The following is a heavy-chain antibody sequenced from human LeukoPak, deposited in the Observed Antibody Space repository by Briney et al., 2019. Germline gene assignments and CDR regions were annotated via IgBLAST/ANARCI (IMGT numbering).Heavy chain of an antibody. CDR2: INSNSVGT. V-gene: IGHV3-23*01. CDR3: AKDLSYYDFWSGYYDDLRGMDV. Sequence: PGGSLRLSCAASGFTFSTYVMSWVRQAPEKGLEWVSAINSNSVGTYYADSVKGRFTISRDNSKNTLYLQMNSLRAEDTAVYYCAKDLSYYDFWSGYYDDLRGMDVWGQGTTVTVSS. D-gene: IGHD3-3*01. J-gene: IGHJ6*02. CDR1: GFTFSTYV.